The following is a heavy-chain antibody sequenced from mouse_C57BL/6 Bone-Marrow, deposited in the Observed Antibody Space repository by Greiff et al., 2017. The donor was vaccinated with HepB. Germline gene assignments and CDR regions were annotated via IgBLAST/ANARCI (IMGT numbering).Heavy chain of an antibody. CDR1: GYSITSGYY. CDR2: ISYDGSN. CDR3: AREGEAVDY. D-gene: IGHD2-13*01. Sequence: DVKLEESGPGLVKPSQSLSLTCSVTGYSITSGYYWNWIRQFPGNKLEWMGYISYDGSNNYNPSLKNRISITRDTSKNQFFLKLNSVTTEDTATYYCAREGEAVDYWGQGTTLTVSS. J-gene: IGHJ2*01. V-gene: IGHV3-6*01.